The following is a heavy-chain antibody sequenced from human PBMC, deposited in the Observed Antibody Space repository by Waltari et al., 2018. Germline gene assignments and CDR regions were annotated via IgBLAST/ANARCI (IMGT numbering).Heavy chain of an antibody. CDR1: GFTLRTYG. J-gene: IGHJ4*02. CDR3: ARDRAEYSSSVPFDY. D-gene: IGHD6-6*01. CDR2: LYPDLRKE. Sequence: QVQLVESGGGVVQPGGSLRLSCAASGFTLRTYGRHWVRQVPGTGLGWLALLYPDLRKEDSADSVKGRFSVSRDNSKNTMYLHMNSLRVEDTGVYYCARDRAEYSSSVPFDYWGQGTLVTVSS. V-gene: IGHV3-33*01.